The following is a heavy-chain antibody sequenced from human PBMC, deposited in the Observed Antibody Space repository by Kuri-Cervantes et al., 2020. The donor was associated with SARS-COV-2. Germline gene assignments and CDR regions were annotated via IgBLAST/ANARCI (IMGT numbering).Heavy chain of an antibody. Sequence: GESLKISCAASGFTFSDYYMSWIRQAPGKGLEWVSYISSSGSTIYYADSVKGRFTISRDNAKNSLYLQMNSLRAEDTAVYYCARETSGYEYYFDYWGQGTLVTVSS. J-gene: IGHJ4*02. D-gene: IGHD5-12*01. CDR2: ISSSGSTI. CDR3: ARETSGYEYYFDY. V-gene: IGHV3-11*04. CDR1: GFTFSDYY.